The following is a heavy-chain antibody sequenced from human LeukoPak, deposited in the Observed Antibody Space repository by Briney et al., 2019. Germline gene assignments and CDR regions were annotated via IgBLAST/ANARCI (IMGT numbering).Heavy chain of an antibody. J-gene: IGHJ4*02. CDR3: ARDYGDYSFDY. CDR1: GGSISSSSYY. D-gene: IGHD4-17*01. Sequence: SETLSLTCTASGGSISSSSYYWGWIRQPPGKGLEWIGNIYYRGSTYYNPSLKSRVTISVDTSKNQFSLKLSSVTAADTAVYYCARDYGDYSFDYWGQGTLVTVSP. CDR2: IYYRGST. V-gene: IGHV4-39*07.